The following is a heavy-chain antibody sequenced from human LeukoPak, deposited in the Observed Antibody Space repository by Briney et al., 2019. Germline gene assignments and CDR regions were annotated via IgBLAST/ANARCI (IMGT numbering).Heavy chain of an antibody. V-gene: IGHV3-23*01. CDR3: ARTGLGMYSFDY. Sequence: PGGSLRLSCAASGFTFSSYGMSWVRQAPGKGLEWVSAISGSGGSTYYADSVKGRFTISRDNAKNSVYLQMNSLRLEDTAVYYCARTGLGMYSFDYWGQGTLVTVSS. CDR2: ISGSGGST. CDR1: GFTFSSYG. J-gene: IGHJ4*02. D-gene: IGHD3/OR15-3a*01.